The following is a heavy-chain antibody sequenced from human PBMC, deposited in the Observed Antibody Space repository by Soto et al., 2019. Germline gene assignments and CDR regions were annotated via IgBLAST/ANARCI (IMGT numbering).Heavy chain of an antibody. J-gene: IGHJ5*02. CDR3: VRDSAGVGVVPRVDGQNCLDP. D-gene: IGHD2-2*01. CDR2: ISGSSDNI. V-gene: IGHV3-11*06. CDR1: GFTFSDYF. Sequence: SLRLSCAASGFTFSDYFMSWIRQAPGKGLEWVSFISGSSDNIKYADSVKGRFTISRDNAKNSLYLQMNSLRAEDTAVYYCVRDSAGVGVVPRVDGQNCLDPWRKGTMVRVSS.